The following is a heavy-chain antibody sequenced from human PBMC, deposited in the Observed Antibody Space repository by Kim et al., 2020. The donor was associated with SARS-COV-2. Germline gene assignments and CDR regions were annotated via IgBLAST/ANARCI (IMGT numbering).Heavy chain of an antibody. Sequence: SVKVSCKASGYTFTSYYMHWVRQAPGQGLEWMGIINPSGGSTSYAQKFQGRVTMTRDTSTSTVYMELSSLRSEDTAVYYCALWFGELLSRNYWGQGTLVTVSS. CDR2: INPSGGST. J-gene: IGHJ4*02. CDR1: GYTFTSYY. D-gene: IGHD3-10*01. V-gene: IGHV1-46*01. CDR3: ALWFGELLSRNY.